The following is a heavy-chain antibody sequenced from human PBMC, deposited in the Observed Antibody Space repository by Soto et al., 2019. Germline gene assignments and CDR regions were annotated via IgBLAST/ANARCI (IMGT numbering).Heavy chain of an antibody. Sequence: GESLKISCKGSGYSFTSYWIGWVRQMPGKGLEWMGIIYPGDSDTRYSPSFQGQVTISADKFISTAYLQWSSLKASDTAMYYCARHVGARERQYYYYGMDVWGQGTTVTVSS. CDR3: ARHVGARERQYYYYGMDV. CDR1: GYSFTSYW. J-gene: IGHJ6*02. CDR2: IYPGDSDT. V-gene: IGHV5-51*01. D-gene: IGHD1-26*01.